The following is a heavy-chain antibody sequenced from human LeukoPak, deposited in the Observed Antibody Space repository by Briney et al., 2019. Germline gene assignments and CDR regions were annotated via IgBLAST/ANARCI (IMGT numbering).Heavy chain of an antibody. Sequence: ASVKVSCKVSGYTLTELSMHWVRQAPGQGLEWMGWMNPNSGNTGYAQKFQGRVTITRNTSISTAYMELSSLRSEDTAVYYCARDPAIKKDIVVVPAAQAPLDYYYYMDVWGKGTTVTVSS. D-gene: IGHD2-2*01. CDR2: MNPNSGNT. CDR1: GYTLTELS. V-gene: IGHV1-8*03. J-gene: IGHJ6*03. CDR3: ARDPAIKKDIVVVPAAQAPLDYYYYMDV.